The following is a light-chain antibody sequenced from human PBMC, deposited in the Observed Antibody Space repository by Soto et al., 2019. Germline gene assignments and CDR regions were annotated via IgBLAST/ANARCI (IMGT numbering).Light chain of an antibody. CDR3: QQYKSYWT. J-gene: IGKJ1*01. V-gene: IGKV1-5*03. CDR1: QSITNW. CDR2: EAS. Sequence: DVQMTQSPATLSASVGYSVTITCRASQSITNWLAWYQLKPGKAPKLLIHEASNLHSGVSSRFTGSGSGTDFTLTITSLQPEDFATYYCQQYKSYWTFGQGTKADI.